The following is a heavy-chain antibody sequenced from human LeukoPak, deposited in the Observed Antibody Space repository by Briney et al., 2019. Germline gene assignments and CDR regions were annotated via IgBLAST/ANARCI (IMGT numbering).Heavy chain of an antibody. CDR3: AKDYRYYGSGSHMDV. Sequence: GGSLRLSCAASGFTFTNYWMSWVRQAPGKGLELVANIKQDRSEKYYVDSVKGRFTISRDNAKNSLYLQMNSLRAEDTAVYYCAKDYRYYGSGSHMDVWGKGTTVTISS. V-gene: IGHV3-7*01. CDR1: GFTFTNYW. D-gene: IGHD3-10*01. CDR2: IKQDRSEK. J-gene: IGHJ6*03.